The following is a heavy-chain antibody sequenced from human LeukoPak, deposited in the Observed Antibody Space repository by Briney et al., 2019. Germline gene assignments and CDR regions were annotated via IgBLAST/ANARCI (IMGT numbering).Heavy chain of an antibody. D-gene: IGHD6-13*01. CDR1: GGSFSGYY. CDR3: ARETMSSSLIYYYYYMDV. V-gene: IGHV4-34*01. J-gene: IGHJ6*03. CDR2: INHSGST. Sequence: SETLSLTCAVYGGSFSGYYWSWIRQPPGKGLEWIGEINHSGSTNYNPSLKSRVTISVDTSKNQFSLKLSSVTAADTAVYYCARETMSSSLIYYYYYMDVWGKGTTVTVSS.